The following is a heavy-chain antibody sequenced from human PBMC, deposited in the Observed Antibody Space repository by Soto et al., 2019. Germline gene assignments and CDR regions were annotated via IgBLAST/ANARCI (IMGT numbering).Heavy chain of an antibody. CDR1: GYTFTSYY. V-gene: IGHV1-46*01. CDR3: ARASVASFEGWFDP. CDR2: INASGGST. D-gene: IGHD6-19*01. J-gene: IGHJ5*02. Sequence: ASVKVSCKASGYTFTSYYMHWVRQAPGQGLEWMGRINASGGSTSYAQKLQGRVTMTTDTSTSTAYMELRSLRSDDTAVYYCARASVASFEGWFDPWGQGTLVTVSS.